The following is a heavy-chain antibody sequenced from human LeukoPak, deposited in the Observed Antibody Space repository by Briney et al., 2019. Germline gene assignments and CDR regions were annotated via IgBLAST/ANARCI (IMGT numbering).Heavy chain of an antibody. D-gene: IGHD2-15*01. CDR3: ARRKGPYCSGGDCYFDY. J-gene: IGHJ4*02. CDR2: IYHSGST. Sequence: SETLSLTCAVSGGSISSSNWWTWVRQPPGKGLEWIGEIYHSGSTNYNTSLKSRVTMSVDKSKNQFSLELSSVTAADTAVYYCARRKGPYCSGGDCYFDYWGQGTLVTVSS. V-gene: IGHV4-4*02. CDR1: GGSISSSNW.